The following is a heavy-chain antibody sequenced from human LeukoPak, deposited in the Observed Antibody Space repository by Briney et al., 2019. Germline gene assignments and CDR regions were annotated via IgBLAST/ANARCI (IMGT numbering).Heavy chain of an antibody. CDR2: INHSGST. V-gene: IGHV4-34*01. Sequence: SETLSLTCAVYGGSFSGYYWSWIRQPPGKGLEWIGEINHSGSTNYNPSLKSRVTISVDTSKNQFSLKLSSVTAADTAVYYCARVGPWAWIRHSSGWYWDYWGQGTLVTVSS. J-gene: IGHJ4*02. CDR1: GGSFSGYY. CDR3: ARVGPWAWIRHSSGWYWDY. D-gene: IGHD6-19*01.